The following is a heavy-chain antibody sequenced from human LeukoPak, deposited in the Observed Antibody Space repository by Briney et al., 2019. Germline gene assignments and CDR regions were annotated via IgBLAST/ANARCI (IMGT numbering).Heavy chain of an antibody. CDR3: ARGYSSGWTFDY. CDR1: GGSISSYY. CDR2: IYTSGST. Sequence: SETLSLTCTVSGGSISSYYWSWIRQPAGKGLEWIGRIYTSGSTNYNPSLKSRVTMSVDTSKNQFSLRLSSVTAADTAVYYCARGYSSGWTFDYWGQGTLVTVSS. J-gene: IGHJ4*02. V-gene: IGHV4-4*07. D-gene: IGHD6-19*01.